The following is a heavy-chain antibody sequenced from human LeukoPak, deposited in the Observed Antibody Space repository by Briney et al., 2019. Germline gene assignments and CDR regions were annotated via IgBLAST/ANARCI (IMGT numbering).Heavy chain of an antibody. Sequence: GESLKNSCKASGYSFTNYWIAWVRQMQGKGLKWMETIFPGDSDTRYRPSFQCQVTISADKSISTAYLQWSSLKASDTAMYYCARRDSGDYYFDYWGQGTLVTVSS. V-gene: IGHV5-51*01. CDR2: IFPGDSDT. CDR3: ARRDSGDYYFDY. CDR1: GYSFTNYW. D-gene: IGHD1-26*01. J-gene: IGHJ4*02.